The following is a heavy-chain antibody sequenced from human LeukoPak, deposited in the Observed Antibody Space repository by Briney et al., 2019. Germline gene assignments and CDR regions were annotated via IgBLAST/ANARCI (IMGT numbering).Heavy chain of an antibody. CDR3: ARRRYRKAFDY. CDR2: INHSGST. V-gene: IGHV4-34*01. CDR1: GGSFSGYY. D-gene: IGHD1-1*01. Sequence: SETLSLTCAVYGGSFSGYYWSWIRQPPGKGLEWIGEINHSGSTNYNPSLKSRVTISVDTSKNQFPLKLSSVTAADTAVYYCARRRYRKAFDYWGQGTLVTVSS. J-gene: IGHJ4*02.